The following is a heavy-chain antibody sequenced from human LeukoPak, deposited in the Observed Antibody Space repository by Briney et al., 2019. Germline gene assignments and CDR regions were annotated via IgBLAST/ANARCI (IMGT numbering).Heavy chain of an antibody. CDR2: ISSSGSTI. CDR1: RFTFSSYE. D-gene: IGHD3-16*01. V-gene: IGHV3-48*03. J-gene: IGHJ4*02. CDR3: AKWDVLLRFGDPMRSGY. Sequence: GGSLRLSCAASRFTFSSYEMNWVRQAPGKGLEWVSYISSSGSTIYYADSVKGRFTISRDNAKNSLYLQMNRLRAEDTAVYYCAKWDVLLRFGDPMRSGYWDQGTQVTVSS.